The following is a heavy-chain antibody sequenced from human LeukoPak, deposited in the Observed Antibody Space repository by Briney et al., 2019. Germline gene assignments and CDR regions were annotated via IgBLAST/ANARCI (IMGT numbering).Heavy chain of an antibody. CDR2: IYPCDSDT. V-gene: IGHV5-51*01. CDR3: ARQPNTLAAADH. J-gene: IGHJ4*02. Sequence: GESLKISCEASGYSFTNYWIAGVRQMPGKGLEWMGIIYPCDSDTRYSPSFQGQVTISADKSISTAYLQWSSLKASDTAMYYCARQPNTLAAADHWGQGTLVTVSS. CDR1: GYSFTNYW. D-gene: IGHD6-13*01.